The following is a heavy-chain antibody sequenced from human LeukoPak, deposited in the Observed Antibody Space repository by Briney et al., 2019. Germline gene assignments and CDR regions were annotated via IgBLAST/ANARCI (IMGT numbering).Heavy chain of an antibody. Sequence: SETLSLTCTVSGGSISSSSYYWGWIRQPAGKGLEWIGRIYTSGSTNYNPSLKSRVTMSVDTSKNQFSLKLSSVTAADTAVYYCAGYSGSYHDAFDIWGQGTMVTVSS. CDR3: AGYSGSYHDAFDI. D-gene: IGHD1-26*01. V-gene: IGHV4-61*02. J-gene: IGHJ3*02. CDR2: IYTSGST. CDR1: GGSISSSSYY.